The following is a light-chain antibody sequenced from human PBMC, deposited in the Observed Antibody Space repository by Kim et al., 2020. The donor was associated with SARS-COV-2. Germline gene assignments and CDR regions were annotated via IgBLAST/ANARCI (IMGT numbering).Light chain of an antibody. V-gene: IGKV3-15*01. Sequence: SPGERAPLFYRASQCVSNNLAWYQHKPGQPPRLLIYGASTRATGVPARFSGSGSWTDFTLTVSSLQSEDFAVYYCHQYNDWPPGDTFGQGTKLEI. CDR1: QCVSNN. CDR2: GAS. CDR3: HQYNDWPPGDT. J-gene: IGKJ2*01.